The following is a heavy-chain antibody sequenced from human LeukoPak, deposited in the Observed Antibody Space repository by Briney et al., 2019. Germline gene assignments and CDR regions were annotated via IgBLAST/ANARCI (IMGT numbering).Heavy chain of an antibody. Sequence: PGGSLRLSCAASGFTFSNYAMSWVRQAPGKGLEWVSAISGSGGSTYYADSVKGRFTISRDNSRNTLYLQMHDLGAEDTAIYYCARNVEGYNDYWGQGTLVTVSS. J-gene: IGHJ4*02. V-gene: IGHV3-23*01. CDR3: ARNVEGYNDY. CDR2: ISGSGGST. D-gene: IGHD5-24*01. CDR1: GFTFSNYA.